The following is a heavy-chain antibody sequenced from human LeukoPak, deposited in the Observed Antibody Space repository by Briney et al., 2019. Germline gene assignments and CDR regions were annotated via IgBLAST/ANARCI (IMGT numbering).Heavy chain of an antibody. Sequence: GRSLRLSCAVSGFTLRSYAMSWVSRAPGEGMGWVSAISGNGRDTFYADFVRGRFTISRDNSKNTLYLQMNNLKAEDTAVYYCAKVVNSGNYYYFDYWGQGTLVTVSS. CDR2: ISGNGRDT. CDR1: GFTLRSYA. CDR3: AKVVNSGNYYYFDY. D-gene: IGHD1-26*01. V-gene: IGHV3-23*01. J-gene: IGHJ4*02.